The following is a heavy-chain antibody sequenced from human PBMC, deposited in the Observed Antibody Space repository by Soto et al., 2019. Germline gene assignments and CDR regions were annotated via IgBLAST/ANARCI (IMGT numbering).Heavy chain of an antibody. D-gene: IGHD6-6*01. CDR3: ARRYSSSDGMDV. CDR2: IDPSDSYT. J-gene: IGHJ6*02. Sequence: GESLKIFCKGSVYSFTSYWISWVRQMPGKGLEWMGRIDPSDSYTNYSPSFQGHVTISADKSISTAYLQWSSLKASDTAMYYCARRYSSSDGMDVWGQGTTVTVSS. V-gene: IGHV5-10-1*01. CDR1: VYSFTSYW.